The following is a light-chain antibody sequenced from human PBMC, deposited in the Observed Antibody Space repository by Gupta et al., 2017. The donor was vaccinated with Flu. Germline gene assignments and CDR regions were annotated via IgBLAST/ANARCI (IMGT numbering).Light chain of an antibody. CDR3: EGWDTTRSGSWV. J-gene: IGLJ3*02. Sequence: SALTQPPSASPTPGLSVIISCSGSSANVGSNYLYWYQHLPGTAPRAIIYRNNQPPSGVPDRFSGSKSGTSASLAISGLRSEDEADYYCEGWDTTRSGSWVFGGGTKLTVL. CDR1: SANVGSNY. CDR2: RNN. V-gene: IGLV1-47*01.